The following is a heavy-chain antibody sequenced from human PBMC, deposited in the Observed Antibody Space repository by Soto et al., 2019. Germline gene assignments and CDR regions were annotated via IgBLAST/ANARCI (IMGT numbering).Heavy chain of an antibody. CDR1: GYTFTSYY. J-gene: IGHJ4*02. D-gene: IGHD5-18*01. CDR3: ARELTEGGYSYGRRLDY. V-gene: IGHV1-46*01. Sequence: QVQLVQSGAEVKKPGASVKVSCKASGYTFTSYYMHWVRQAPGQGLEWMGIINPSGGSTSYAQKFQGRVTMTRDTSTSTVYMELSSLRSEDTAVYYCARELTEGGYSYGRRLDYWGQGTLVTVSS. CDR2: INPSGGST.